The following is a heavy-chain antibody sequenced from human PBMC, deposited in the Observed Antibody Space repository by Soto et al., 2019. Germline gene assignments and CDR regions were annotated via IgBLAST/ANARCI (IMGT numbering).Heavy chain of an antibody. CDR2: VHYSGST. Sequence: SETLSLTCTVSRGSISPYYWSWIRQPPGKALEWIGYVHYSGSTNYNPSLKSRVTISVDTSKNQFSLNLNSVTAADTAVYYCAREYSRPYYFDYWGQGTLSTVAS. CDR1: RGSISPYY. CDR3: AREYSRPYYFDY. V-gene: IGHV4-59*01. D-gene: IGHD2-21*01. J-gene: IGHJ4*02.